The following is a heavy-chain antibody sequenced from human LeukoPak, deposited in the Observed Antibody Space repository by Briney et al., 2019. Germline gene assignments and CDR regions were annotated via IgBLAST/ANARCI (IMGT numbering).Heavy chain of an antibody. J-gene: IGHJ4*02. CDR3: ARFFDY. D-gene: IGHD3-3*01. V-gene: IGHV4-39*01. Sequence: SETLSLTCTVSGGSISTSGHSWGWIRQSPGKGLEWVGSMYNSGPTYYNPSLKSRVTISTDTSKNQFSLRLSSVTAADTAVYYCARFFDYWGQGTLVTVSS. CDR1: GGSISTSGHS. CDR2: MYNSGPT.